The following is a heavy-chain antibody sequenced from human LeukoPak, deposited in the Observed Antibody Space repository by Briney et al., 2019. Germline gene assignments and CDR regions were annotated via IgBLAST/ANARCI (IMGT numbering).Heavy chain of an antibody. CDR2: IYSGGST. CDR1: GFTVSSNY. CDR3: ARAEGSGSYHADDAFDI. J-gene: IGHJ3*02. V-gene: IGHV3-66*01. Sequence: GGSLRLSCAASGFTVSSNYMSWVRQAPGKGLEWVSVIYSGGSTYYADSVKGRFTISRDNSKNTLYLQMNSLRAEDTAVYYCARAEGSGSYHADDAFDIWGQGTKVTVSS. D-gene: IGHD3-10*01.